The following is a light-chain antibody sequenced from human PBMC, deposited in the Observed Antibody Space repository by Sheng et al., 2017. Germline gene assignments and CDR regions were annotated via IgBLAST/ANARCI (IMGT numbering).Light chain of an antibody. CDR2: GAS. Sequence: EIVMTQSPATLSVSPGERATLSCGASQSVSSNLAWFQQKPGQAPRLLIYGASTRAPGVPPRFSGSGSGTDFALTISGLQSEDFAVYYCQHYDKWPLPFGGGTKVEIK. CDR1: QSVSSN. CDR3: QHYDKWPLP. J-gene: IGKJ4*01. V-gene: IGKV3-15*01.